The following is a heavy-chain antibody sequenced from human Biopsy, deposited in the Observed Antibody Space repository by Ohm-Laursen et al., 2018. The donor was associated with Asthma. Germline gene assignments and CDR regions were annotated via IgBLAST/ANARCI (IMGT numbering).Heavy chain of an antibody. CDR2: IYSGGTS. D-gene: IGHD3-22*01. CDR3: ARGDSSNWSHYYFDY. CDR1: GFAVSRDH. Sequence: SLRLSCSALGFAVSRDHMFWVRQAPGKGLAWVSVIYSGGTSHTADSVRGRFTISRDYSKNTLYLQMHSLRAEDTAVYYCARGDSSNWSHYYFDYWGQGTLVTVSS. J-gene: IGHJ4*02. V-gene: IGHV3-53*01.